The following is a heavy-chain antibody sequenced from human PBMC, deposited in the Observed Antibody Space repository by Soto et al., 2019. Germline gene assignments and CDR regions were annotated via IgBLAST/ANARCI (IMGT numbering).Heavy chain of an antibody. V-gene: IGHV3-7*01. Sequence: GGPLSLSCAASGFSFSTYWMTWVRQAPGPGMAWVATRRQDGIEKQYVDSVKGRFTISRDNAANSLFRQMDSVRAQDHAIYYCVRGGGRHNCPYYFDSWGRLILVPV. D-gene: IGHD1-1*01. J-gene: IGHJ4*02. CDR1: GFSFSTYW. CDR3: VRGGGRHNCPYYFDS. CDR2: RRQDGIEK.